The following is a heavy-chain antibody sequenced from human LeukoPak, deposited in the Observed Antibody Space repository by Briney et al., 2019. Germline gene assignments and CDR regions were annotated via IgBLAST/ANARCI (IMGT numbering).Heavy chain of an antibody. D-gene: IGHD3-22*01. CDR1: GYTFTSYG. CDR3: ARDLWYYDSSGYFGY. V-gene: IGHV1-18*01. CDR2: ISAYNGNT. Sequence: ASVKVSCKASGYTFTSYGISWVRQAPGQGLEWMGWISAYNGNTNYAQKLQGRVTMTTDTSTSTAYMEPRSLRSDDTAVYYCARDLWYYDSSGYFGYWGQGTLVTVSS. J-gene: IGHJ4*02.